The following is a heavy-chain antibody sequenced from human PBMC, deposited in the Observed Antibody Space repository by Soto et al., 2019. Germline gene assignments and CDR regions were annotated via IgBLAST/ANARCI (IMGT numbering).Heavy chain of an antibody. J-gene: IGHJ4*02. CDR2: IHPSGSST. CDR3: ARDKSRLQSSTSGLVL. Sequence: QVQLVQSGAEVKKPGAAVKLSCQASGYIFTSYFVHWVRQAPGQGLEWMGVIHPSGSSTNYAQKFQGRVTMTSEKSTRTVYMELRSLRSEDTAIYYCARDKSRLQSSTSGLVLWAQGTLVTVSS. D-gene: IGHD3-9*01. CDR1: GYIFTSYF. V-gene: IGHV1-46*01.